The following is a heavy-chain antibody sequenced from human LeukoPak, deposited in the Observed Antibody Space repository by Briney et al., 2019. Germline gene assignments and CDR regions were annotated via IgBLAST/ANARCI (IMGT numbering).Heavy chain of an antibody. CDR3: VRDPEALDY. CDR1: GFSFSSYS. V-gene: IGHV3-48*02. CDR2: ITSSGSRI. J-gene: IGHJ4*02. Sequence: GGSLRLSCAASGFSFSSYSMNWVRQAPGKGLEWVSYITSSGSRIYYADSVNGRFTISRDNGKNSLYLQMNSLRDEDTAVYYCVRDPEALDYWGQGTPVTVSS.